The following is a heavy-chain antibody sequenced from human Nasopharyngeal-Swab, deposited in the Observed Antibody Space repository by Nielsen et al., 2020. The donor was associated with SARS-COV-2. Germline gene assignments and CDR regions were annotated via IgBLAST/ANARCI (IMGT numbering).Heavy chain of an antibody. CDR2: IYYSGST. CDR3: ARVEGGFYRPYYYGMDV. Sequence: WIRQPPGKGLEWIGYIYYSGSTNYNPSLKSRVTISVDTSKNQFSLKLSSVTAAATAVYYCARVEGGFYRPYYYGMDVWGQGTTVTVSS. D-gene: IGHD3-16*01. J-gene: IGHJ6*02. V-gene: IGHV4-59*01.